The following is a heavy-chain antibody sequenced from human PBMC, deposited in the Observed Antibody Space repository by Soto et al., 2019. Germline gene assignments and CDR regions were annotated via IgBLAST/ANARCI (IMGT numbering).Heavy chain of an antibody. V-gene: IGHV3-30*18. CDR2: ISSDGSTK. J-gene: IGHJ4*01. CDR3: AKEVAVAGDFDY. Sequence: PGGSLRLSCVASGFTFSSYGIHWVRQAPGKGLEWVAVISSDGSTKYYADSVKGRFTISRDNSKNTLYLQMDSLRPEDTAVYYCAKEVAVAGDFDYWGQGTLVTVSS. CDR1: GFTFSSYG. D-gene: IGHD6-19*01.